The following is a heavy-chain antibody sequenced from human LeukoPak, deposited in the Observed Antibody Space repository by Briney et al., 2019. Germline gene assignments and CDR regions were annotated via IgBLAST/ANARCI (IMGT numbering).Heavy chain of an antibody. CDR2: VSYDGTNK. CDR3: ARRTAANAFDI. V-gene: IGHV3-30-3*01. CDR1: GFTFSTYT. J-gene: IGHJ3*02. Sequence: PERSLRLSCAASGFTFSTYTMHWVRQAPGKGLEWVAFVSYDGTNKNYADSVKGRFTISRDNSKNTLYLQMNSLRTEDTAVYYCARRTAANAFDIWGQGTMVTVSS. D-gene: IGHD2-15*01.